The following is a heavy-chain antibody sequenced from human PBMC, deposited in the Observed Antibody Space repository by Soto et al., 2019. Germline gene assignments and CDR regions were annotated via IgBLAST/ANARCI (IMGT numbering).Heavy chain of an antibody. Sequence: TPSLTCTVSGGSISRGDYYWSLIRQPPGKGLEWIGYIYYSGGTYYNPSLKSRVTISVDTSKNQFSLKLSSVTAADTAVYYCARACWSSIGFDYWGQGTLVTVSS. CDR1: GGSISRGDYY. CDR2: IYYSGGT. V-gene: IGHV4-30-4*01. J-gene: IGHJ4*02. D-gene: IGHD6-13*01. CDR3: ARACWSSIGFDY.